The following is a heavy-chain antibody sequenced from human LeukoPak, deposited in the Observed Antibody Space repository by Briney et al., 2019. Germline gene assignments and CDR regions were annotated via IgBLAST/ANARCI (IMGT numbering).Heavy chain of an antibody. CDR1: GFTFSSYA. Sequence: GGSLRLSCAASGFTFSSYAMSWVRQAPGKGLEWVSGISGSGSSSSTYYADSVKGRFTISRDNSKNTLYLQMNSLRAEDTAVYYCAKRTAAEDFDYWGQGTLVTVSS. CDR3: AKRTAAEDFDY. V-gene: IGHV3-23*01. D-gene: IGHD2-2*01. J-gene: IGHJ4*02. CDR2: ISGSGSSSST.